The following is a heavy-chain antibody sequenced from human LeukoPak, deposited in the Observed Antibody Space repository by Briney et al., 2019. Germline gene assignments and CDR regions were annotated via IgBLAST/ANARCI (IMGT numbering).Heavy chain of an antibody. D-gene: IGHD6-19*01. CDR2: ISTSGST. V-gene: IGHV3-23*01. CDR1: GFTFSSYW. J-gene: IGHJ4*02. CDR3: AKDHDSTGLYQDRDY. Sequence: PGGSLRLSCAASGFTFSSYWMSWVRQAPGKGLEWVSTISTSGSTHYADSVKGRFTISRDNSKNTLYLQMNSLRAEDAAIYYCAKDHDSTGLYQDRDYWGQGTLVTISS.